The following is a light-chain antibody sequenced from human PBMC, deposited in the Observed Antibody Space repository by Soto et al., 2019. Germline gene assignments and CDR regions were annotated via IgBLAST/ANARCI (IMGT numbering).Light chain of an antibody. CDR1: EYVDIY. CDR2: HAS. CDR3: PQRRNWPPLT. J-gene: IGKJ4*01. Sequence: ETVLTQSPATLSLSPGETATLSCRASEYVDIYLAWYQQKPGQAPRLLIYHASNRAAGIPARFSGSGSVTDFTRTSSSLEPEDSAVYYCPQRRNWPPLTFGGGTRVEIK. V-gene: IGKV3-11*01.